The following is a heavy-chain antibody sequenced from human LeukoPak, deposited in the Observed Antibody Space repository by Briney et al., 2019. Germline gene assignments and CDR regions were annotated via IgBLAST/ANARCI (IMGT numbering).Heavy chain of an antibody. CDR2: ISYDGSNK. J-gene: IGHJ4*02. Sequence: PGRSLRLSCAASGFTFSSYGMHWVRQAPGKGLEWVAVISYDGSNKYYADSVKGRFTISRDNSKNTLYLQMNSLRAEDTAVYYCAKVAGTPFDYRGQGTLVTVSS. CDR1: GFTFSSYG. V-gene: IGHV3-30*18. D-gene: IGHD6-19*01. CDR3: AKVAGTPFDY.